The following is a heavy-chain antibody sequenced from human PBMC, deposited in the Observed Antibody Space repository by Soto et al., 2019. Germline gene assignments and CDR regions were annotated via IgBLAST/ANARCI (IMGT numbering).Heavy chain of an antibody. CDR3: AKDLPYDYVWGSYRPIFYYYGMDV. CDR1: GFTFSSYA. V-gene: IGHV3-23*01. J-gene: IGHJ6*02. D-gene: IGHD3-16*02. Sequence: GESLSLSCAASGFTFSSYAMSWVRQAPGKGREWVSVISCSEGSTYYADSVKGRFIISRDNSKNTLYLQMKSLRAEDTAVYYCAKDLPYDYVWGSYRPIFYYYGMDVWGQGTTVTVSS. CDR2: ISCSEGST.